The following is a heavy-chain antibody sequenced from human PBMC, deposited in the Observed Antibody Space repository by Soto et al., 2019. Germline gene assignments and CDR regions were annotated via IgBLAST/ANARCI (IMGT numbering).Heavy chain of an antibody. D-gene: IGHD3-10*01. CDR2: INPNSGGT. CDR1: GYTFTGYY. V-gene: IGHV1-2*04. Sequence: ASVKVSCKASGYTFTGYYMHWVRQAPGQGLEWMGWINPNSGGTNYAQKFQGWVTMTRDTSISTAYMELRSLRSDDTAVYYCARPATELWFGEPTTHFDYWGQGTLVTVSS. J-gene: IGHJ4*02. CDR3: ARPATELWFGEPTTHFDY.